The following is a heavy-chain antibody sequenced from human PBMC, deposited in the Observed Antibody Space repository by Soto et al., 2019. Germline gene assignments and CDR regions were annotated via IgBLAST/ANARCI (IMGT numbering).Heavy chain of an antibody. D-gene: IGHD3-3*01. Sequence: PGGSLRLSCAASGFTFSSYGMHWGRQAPGKGLEWVAVISYDGSNKYYADSVKGRFTISRDNSKNTLYLQMNSLRAEDTAVYYCANPQPGEWLSYDDAFDIWGQGTMVTVSS. CDR3: ANPQPGEWLSYDDAFDI. CDR1: GFTFSSYG. J-gene: IGHJ3*02. CDR2: ISYDGSNK. V-gene: IGHV3-30*18.